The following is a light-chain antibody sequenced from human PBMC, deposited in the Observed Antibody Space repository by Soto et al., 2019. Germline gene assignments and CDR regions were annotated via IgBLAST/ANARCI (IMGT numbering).Light chain of an antibody. V-gene: IGKV3-11*01. J-gene: IGKJ1*01. CDR1: QGVGTY. Sequence: EIVLTQSPATLSLSPGERATLSCRASQGVGTYLAWYQQRPGQAPRLLISDASNRATGIPARFSGSGSATDFTLTISSLQPDDFATYYCQHYNSYSEAFGQGTKVDIK. CDR2: DAS. CDR3: QHYNSYSEA.